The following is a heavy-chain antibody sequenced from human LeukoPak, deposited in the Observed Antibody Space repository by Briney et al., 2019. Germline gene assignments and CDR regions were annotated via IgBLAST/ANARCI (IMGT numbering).Heavy chain of an antibody. J-gene: IGHJ6*03. Sequence: SETLSLTCSVSGGSIGTYSWSWLRQSAGKGLEGIGHIFSNGNTNYNPSLKSRVSMSIDTSNNQFSLNLNSVIAADTAVYYCARDSWNYGPYYYYINVWGRGTTVTVSS. CDR1: GGSIGTYS. V-gene: IGHV4-4*07. D-gene: IGHD1-7*01. CDR2: IFSNGNT. CDR3: ARDSWNYGPYYYYINV.